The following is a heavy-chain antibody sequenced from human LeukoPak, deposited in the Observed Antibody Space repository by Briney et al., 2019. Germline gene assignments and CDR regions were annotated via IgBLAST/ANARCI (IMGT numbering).Heavy chain of an antibody. Sequence: GVSLRLSCAASRFTFNSHWMIWLRRTPGQGLERVATIKQDGSEKYYADSLNGRFTISRDNTRNSLSLQMNSLRAEDTGIYYCARDFGPPTTFDYWGQGTLVTVSS. CDR1: RFTFNSHW. CDR3: ARDFGPPTTFDY. CDR2: IKQDGSEK. V-gene: IGHV3-7*03. D-gene: IGHD3-3*01. J-gene: IGHJ4*02.